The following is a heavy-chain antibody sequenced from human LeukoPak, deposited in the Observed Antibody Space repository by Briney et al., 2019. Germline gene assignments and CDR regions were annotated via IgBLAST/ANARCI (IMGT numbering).Heavy chain of an antibody. J-gene: IGHJ4*02. CDR3: ARAEINDYSRY. V-gene: IGHV4-61*02. D-gene: IGHD4-11*01. CDR1: GGSISSDSSY. CDR2: IYTNGRT. Sequence: PSQTLSLTCSVSGGSISSDSSYWSWIRQPAGTGLEWIGRIYTNGRTNYNPSLKSRVTISLDTSENQFSLKLSSVTAADTAVYYCARAEINDYSRYWGQGIPVIVSS.